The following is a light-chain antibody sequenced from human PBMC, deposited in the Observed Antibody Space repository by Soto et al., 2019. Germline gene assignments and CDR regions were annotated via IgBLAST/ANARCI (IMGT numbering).Light chain of an antibody. J-gene: IGKJ1*01. V-gene: IGKV3-15*01. Sequence: EIVMTQSPATLSLSPGERATLSCRASESVSTNLAWYQQKAGQAPRLLIYGASTRATGIPARFSGSGSGTEFTLTISRLQSDDFAVYYCQQYSIWRTFGQGTKVDIK. CDR1: ESVSTN. CDR3: QQYSIWRT. CDR2: GAS.